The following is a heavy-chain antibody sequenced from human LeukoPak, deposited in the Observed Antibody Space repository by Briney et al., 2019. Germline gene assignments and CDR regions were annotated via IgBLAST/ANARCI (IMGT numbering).Heavy chain of an antibody. Sequence: SETLSLTCTVSGGSISSSSYYWGWIRQPPGKGLEWIGSIYYSGSTYYNPSLKSRVTISVDTSKNQFSLKLSSVTAADTAVSYCARQSRVRGYSYGYGHFDYWGQGTLVTVSS. V-gene: IGHV4-39*01. CDR3: ARQSRVRGYSYGYGHFDY. CDR2: IYYSGST. J-gene: IGHJ4*02. CDR1: GGSISSSSYY. D-gene: IGHD5-18*01.